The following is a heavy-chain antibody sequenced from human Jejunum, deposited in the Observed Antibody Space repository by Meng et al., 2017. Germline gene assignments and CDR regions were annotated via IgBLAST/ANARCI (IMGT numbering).Heavy chain of an antibody. J-gene: IGHJ4*02. Sequence: EVRLVGSGGALVQPGGSLRLSCTVSGFTLSDHYMDWVRQAPGKGLEWVGRSRDKTQSYSIEYAASVKGRFIISRDDSQQSLYLQMNSLQTDDTAMYYCTRGFCGGGTCYSGLTWGQGSLVTVSS. V-gene: IGHV3-72*01. CDR2: SRDKTQSYSI. CDR3: TRGFCGGGTCYSGLT. D-gene: IGHD2-21*01. CDR1: GFTLSDHY.